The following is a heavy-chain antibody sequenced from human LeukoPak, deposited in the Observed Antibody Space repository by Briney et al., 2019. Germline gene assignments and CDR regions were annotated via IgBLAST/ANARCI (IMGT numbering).Heavy chain of an antibody. CDR1: GYTFSDYY. CDR3: ARHNYDFAFDS. V-gene: IGHV1-2*02. D-gene: IGHD3-3*01. J-gene: IGHJ4*02. Sequence: ASVKVSCKASGYTFSDYYIHWVRQAPGQGLEWMGWISPKSGGTNYAQNFQGRVAMTRDTSINTAYMELSRLRPDNTAVYYCARHNYDFAFDSWGQGALVTVSS. CDR2: ISPKSGGT.